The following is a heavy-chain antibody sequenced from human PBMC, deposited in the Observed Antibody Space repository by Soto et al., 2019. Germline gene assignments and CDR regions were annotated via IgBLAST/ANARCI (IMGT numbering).Heavy chain of an antibody. CDR3: TRVNGSYGSYYYYGMDV. D-gene: IGHD1-26*01. CDR2: IRSKANSYAT. V-gene: IGHV3-73*01. J-gene: IGHJ6*02. CDR1: GFTFSCSA. Sequence: GGSLRLSCAASGFTFSCSAMHWVRQASGKGLEWVGRIRSKANSYATAYAASVKGRFTISRDDSKNTAYLQMNSLKTEDTAVYYCTRVNGSYGSYYYYGMDVWGQGTTVTVSS.